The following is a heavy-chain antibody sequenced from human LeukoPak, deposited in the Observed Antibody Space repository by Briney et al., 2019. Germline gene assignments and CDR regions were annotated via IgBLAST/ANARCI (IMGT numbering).Heavy chain of an antibody. CDR2: INPNSGGT. D-gene: IGHD1-26*01. CDR3: ARGLKIVGATPPQTGVSTFQH. V-gene: IGHV1-2*02. CDR1: GYTFTGYY. Sequence: ASVKVSCKASGYTFTGYYMHWVRQAPGQGLEWMGWINPNSGGTNYAQKFQGRVTMTRDTSISTAYMELSRLRSDDTAVYYCARGLKIVGATPPQTGVSTFQHWGQGTLVTVSS. J-gene: IGHJ1*01.